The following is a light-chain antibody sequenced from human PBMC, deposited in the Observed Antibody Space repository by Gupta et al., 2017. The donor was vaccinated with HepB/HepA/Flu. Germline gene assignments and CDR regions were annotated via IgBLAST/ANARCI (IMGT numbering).Light chain of an antibody. V-gene: IGLV3-1*01. CDR3: QAWDSSRYV. J-gene: IGLJ1*01. Sequence: SYELPQPPSVSVSPAQTASIPCSGDQLGNTYTCWYQQKPGQPPVLFIYQDNKRPSGIPERFSGSNSGNTATLTIIGTQPLDDADYYCQAWDSSRYVFGTGTRVTVL. CDR1: QLGNTY. CDR2: QDN.